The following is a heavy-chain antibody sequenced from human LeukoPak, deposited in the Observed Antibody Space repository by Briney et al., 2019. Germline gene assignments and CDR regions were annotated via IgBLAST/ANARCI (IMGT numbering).Heavy chain of an antibody. V-gene: IGHV3-30-3*01. Sequence: PGRSLRLSCAASGFTFSSYAMHWVRQAPGKGLEWVAVISYDGSNKYYADSVKGRFTISRDNSKNTLYLQMNSLRAEDTAVYYCARDHSSSWLDYWGQGTLVTVSS. CDR1: GFTFSSYA. D-gene: IGHD6-13*01. CDR3: ARDHSSSWLDY. CDR2: ISYDGSNK. J-gene: IGHJ4*02.